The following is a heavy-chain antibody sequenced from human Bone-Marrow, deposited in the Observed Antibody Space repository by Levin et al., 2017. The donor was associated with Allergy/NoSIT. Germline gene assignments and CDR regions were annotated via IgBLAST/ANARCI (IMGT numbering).Heavy chain of an antibody. Sequence: SETLSLTCTVSGGSISSGDYYWSWIRQPPGKGLEWIGYIYYSGSTYYNPSLKSRVTISVDTSKNQFSLKLSSVTAADTAVYYCARDSPAFEAARPVNYYYYGMDVWGQGTTVTVSS. CDR3: ARDSPAFEAARPVNYYYYGMDV. CDR1: GGSISSGDYY. CDR2: IYYSGST. D-gene: IGHD6-6*01. J-gene: IGHJ6*02. V-gene: IGHV4-30-4*01.